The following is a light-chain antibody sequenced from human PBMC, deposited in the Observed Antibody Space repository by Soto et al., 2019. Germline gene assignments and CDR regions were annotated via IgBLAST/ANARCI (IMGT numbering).Light chain of an antibody. CDR3: QQSYSTPIT. J-gene: IGKJ5*01. CDR1: QSISSY. CDR2: AAS. Sequence: DIQRTQSPSSLSASVGDRVTITCGASQSISSYLNWYQQKPGKAPKILIYAASSLQSGVPSRFSGSGSGTDFTLTISSLKTEDFATYYCQQSYSTPITFGQGTRLEIK. V-gene: IGKV1-39*01.